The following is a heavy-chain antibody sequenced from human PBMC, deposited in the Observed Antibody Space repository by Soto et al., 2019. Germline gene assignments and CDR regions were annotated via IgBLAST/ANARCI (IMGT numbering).Heavy chain of an antibody. Sequence: ASVKVSCKASGYTFTSYGISWVRQAPGQGLEWMGWISAYNGYTNYAQKFQGRVTMTTDTSTSTAYMELRSLRSDDTAVFFCARDLLGSALTHYNYYAMEVWGQATTVIVS. D-gene: IGHD3-16*01. V-gene: IGHV1-18*04. CDR2: ISAYNGYT. CDR1: GYTFTSYG. J-gene: IGHJ6*01. CDR3: ARDLLGSALTHYNYYAMEV.